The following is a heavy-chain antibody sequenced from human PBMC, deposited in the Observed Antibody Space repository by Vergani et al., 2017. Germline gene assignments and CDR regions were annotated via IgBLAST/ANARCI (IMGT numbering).Heavy chain of an antibody. CDR1: GFTVSSNY. V-gene: IGHV3-66*01. CDR3: ALGNYYDSSAYFDY. J-gene: IGHJ4*02. D-gene: IGHD3-22*01. CDR2: IYSGGST. Sequence: EVQLVESGGGLVQPGGSLRLSCAASGFTVSSNYMSWVRQAPGKGLEWVSVIYSGGSTYYADSVKGRFTISRDNSKNTLYLQMNSLRAEDTAVYYCALGNYYDSSAYFDYWGQGTLVTVSS.